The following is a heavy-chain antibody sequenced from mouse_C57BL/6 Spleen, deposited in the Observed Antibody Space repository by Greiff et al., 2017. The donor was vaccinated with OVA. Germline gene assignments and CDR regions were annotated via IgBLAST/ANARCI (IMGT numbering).Heavy chain of an antibody. V-gene: IGHV1-22*01. CDR3: ARGDAPWYFDV. Sequence: VHVKQSGPELVKPGASVKMSCKASGYTFTDYNMHWVKQSHGKSLEWIGYINPNNGGTSYNQKFKGKATLTVNKSSSTAYMELRSLTSEDSAVYYCARGDAPWYFDVWGTGTTVTVSS. CDR2: INPNNGGT. J-gene: IGHJ1*03. CDR1: GYTFTDYN.